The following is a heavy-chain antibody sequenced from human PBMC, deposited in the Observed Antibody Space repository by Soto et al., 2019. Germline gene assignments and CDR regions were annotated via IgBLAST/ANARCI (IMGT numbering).Heavy chain of an antibody. V-gene: IGHV4-39*01. J-gene: IGHJ6*03. Sequence: QLQLQESGPGLVKPSETLSLTCTVSGGSISSSSYYWGWIRQPPGKGLEWIGSIYYSGSTYYNPSHQSRVTITVRPSNDQFSLKLSSVTAADPAVYYCARQPLHWSGGSCYPFYYYYYMGVWGKGTTVTVSS. CDR3: ARQPLHWSGGSCYPFYYYYYMGV. CDR1: GGSISSSSYY. D-gene: IGHD2-15*01. CDR2: IYYSGST.